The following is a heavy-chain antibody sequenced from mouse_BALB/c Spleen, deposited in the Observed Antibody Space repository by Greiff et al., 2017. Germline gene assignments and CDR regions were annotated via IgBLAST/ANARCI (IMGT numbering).Heavy chain of an antibody. CDR3: TRDDGGLFAY. V-gene: IGHV1-15*01. D-gene: IGHD2-3*01. CDR1: GYTFTDYE. Sequence: QVQLKESGAELVRPGASVTLSCKASGYTFTDYEMHWVKQTPVHGLEWIGAIDPETGGTAYNQKFKGKATLTADKSSSTAYMELRSLTSEDSAVLYCTRDDGGLFAYWGQGTLVTVSA. J-gene: IGHJ3*01. CDR2: IDPETGGT.